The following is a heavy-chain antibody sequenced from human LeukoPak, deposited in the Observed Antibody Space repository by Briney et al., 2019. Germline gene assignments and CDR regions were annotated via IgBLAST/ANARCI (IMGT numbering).Heavy chain of an antibody. D-gene: IGHD3-10*01. CDR1: GFTFSSYA. CDR3: ARDWVRAAQGFLGVY. J-gene: IGHJ4*02. CDR2: ISYDGSNK. Sequence: PGGSLRLSCAASGFTFSSYAMHWVRQAPGKGLEWVAVISYDGSNKYYADSVKGRFTISRDNSKNTLYLQMNSLRAGDTAVYYCARDWVRAAQGFLGVYWGQGTLVTVSS. V-gene: IGHV3-30*01.